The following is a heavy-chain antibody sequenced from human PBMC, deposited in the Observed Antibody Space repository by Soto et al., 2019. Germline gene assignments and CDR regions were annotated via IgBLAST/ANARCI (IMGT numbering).Heavy chain of an antibody. J-gene: IGHJ4*02. CDR3: TIVRVADSALDH. V-gene: IGHV3-30*02. CDR2: MSYDGSDT. Sequence: GGSLRLSCVGSGFIFSNNGMHWVRQTPGKGLEWVAFMSYDGSDTFYADSVKGRFTISRDNSKNTLFLHMGNPRGDNTAMYYCTIVRVADSALDHWGQGTLVTVSS. CDR1: GFIFSNNG. D-gene: IGHD3-10*02.